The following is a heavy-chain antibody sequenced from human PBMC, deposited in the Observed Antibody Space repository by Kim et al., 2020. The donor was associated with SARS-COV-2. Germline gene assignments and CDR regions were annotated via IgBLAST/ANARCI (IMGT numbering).Heavy chain of an antibody. D-gene: IGHD4-17*01. Sequence: SETLSLTCAVSGDSIITSKWWSWVRQSPGKGLEWIGEIFYTENTNHNPSLKSRVTISLDKSNNQFSLRLDFVTAADTAVYYCVRRAYGDYDDGAFDIWGQGKLVIVSP. CDR3: VRRAYGDYDDGAFDI. V-gene: IGHV4-4*02. CDR1: GDSIITSKW. J-gene: IGHJ3*02. CDR2: IFYTENT.